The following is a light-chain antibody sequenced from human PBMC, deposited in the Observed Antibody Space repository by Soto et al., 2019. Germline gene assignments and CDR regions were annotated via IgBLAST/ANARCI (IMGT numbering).Light chain of an antibody. CDR2: TAS. Sequence: DIHLTQSPSFLSASVGDRVTITCRASQGIRSYLAWYQQKPGKVPNLLIYTASTLESGVPSRFSGSGSGTEFTLTISSLQPEDFATYYCQQLNTYPWTFGQGTKVDI. J-gene: IGKJ1*01. CDR1: QGIRSY. CDR3: QQLNTYPWT. V-gene: IGKV1-9*01.